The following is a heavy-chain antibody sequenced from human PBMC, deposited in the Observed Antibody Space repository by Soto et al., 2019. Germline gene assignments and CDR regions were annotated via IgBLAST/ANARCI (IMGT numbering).Heavy chain of an antibody. J-gene: IGHJ6*02. CDR1: GFTFSRYD. Sequence: GGSLRLSCGASGFTFSRYDMNWVRQAPGKGLEWLSYISSYTNYADSVKGRFTISRDNAKNSLYLQMNSLRAEDTAVYYCARDRSWRGSYGMDVWGQGTTVTVSS. CDR2: ISSYT. D-gene: IGHD2-21*01. V-gene: IGHV3-21*05. CDR3: ARDRSWRGSYGMDV.